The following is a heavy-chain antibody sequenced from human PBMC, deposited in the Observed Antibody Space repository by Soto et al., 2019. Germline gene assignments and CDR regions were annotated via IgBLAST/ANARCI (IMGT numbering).Heavy chain of an antibody. CDR1: GGSISSSSYY. Sequence: QLQLQESGPGLVKPSETLSLTCTVSGGSISSSSYYWGWIRQPPGKGLEWIGSIYYSGSTYYNPPLKSRVTISVDTSKNQFSLKLSSVTAADTAVYYCARQYCSGGSCPDWFDPWGQGTLVTVSS. D-gene: IGHD2-15*01. V-gene: IGHV4-39*01. CDR3: ARQYCSGGSCPDWFDP. CDR2: IYYSGST. J-gene: IGHJ5*02.